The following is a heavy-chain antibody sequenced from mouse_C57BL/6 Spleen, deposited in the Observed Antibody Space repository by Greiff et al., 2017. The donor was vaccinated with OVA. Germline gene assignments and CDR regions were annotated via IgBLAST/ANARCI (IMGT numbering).Heavy chain of an antibody. Sequence: EVQLVESGPELVKPGASVKISCKAYGYSFTDYNMNCVKQSNGKSLELIGVINPNYGTTSYNQKFKGKATLTVDQSSSTAYMQLNSLTSEDSAVYYCAPGSSYQGGFAYWGQGTLVTVSA. CDR3: APGSSYQGGFAY. V-gene: IGHV1-39*01. D-gene: IGHD1-1*01. J-gene: IGHJ3*01. CDR2: INPNYGTT. CDR1: GYSFTDYN.